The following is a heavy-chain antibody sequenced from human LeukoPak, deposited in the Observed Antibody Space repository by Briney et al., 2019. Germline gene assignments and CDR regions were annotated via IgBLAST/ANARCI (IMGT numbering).Heavy chain of an antibody. D-gene: IGHD6-19*01. CDR3: AREREFSGSYYYYAMDV. CDR2: IRYDGSNK. CDR1: GFTFSSYG. Sequence: PGGSLRLSCAASGFTFSSYGMHWVRQAPGKGLEWVAFIRYDGSNKYYADSVKGRFTISRDNSKNTLYLQMNSLRAEDTAVYYCAREREFSGSYYYYAMDVWGQGTTVTVSS. J-gene: IGHJ6*02. V-gene: IGHV3-30*02.